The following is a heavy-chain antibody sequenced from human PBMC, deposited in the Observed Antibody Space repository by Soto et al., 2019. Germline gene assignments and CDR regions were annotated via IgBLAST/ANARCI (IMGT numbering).Heavy chain of an antibody. V-gene: IGHV1-69*12. CDR3: ARHPGGRGYYYGMDV. J-gene: IGHJ6*02. D-gene: IGHD2-15*01. CDR1: GGTFSSYA. CDR2: IIPIFGTA. Sequence: QVQLVQSGAEVKKPGSSVKVSCKASGGTFSSYAISWVRQAPGQGLEWMGGIIPIFGTANYAQKFQGRGTITADESTSTAYMEVGSLRSEDTAVYYCARHPGGRGYYYGMDVWGQGTTVTVSS.